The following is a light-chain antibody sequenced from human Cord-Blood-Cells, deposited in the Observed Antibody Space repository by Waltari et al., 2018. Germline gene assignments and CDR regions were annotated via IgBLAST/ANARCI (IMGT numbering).Light chain of an antibody. CDR1: SSDVGGYNY. Sequence: PGQSITISCTGTSSDVGGYNYVSWYQQHPGKAPKLMIYDVSNRPSGVSNRFSGSKSGNTASLTISGLQAEDEADYYCSSYTSSSTLGVFGGGTKLTVL. CDR2: DVS. J-gene: IGLJ3*02. CDR3: SSYTSSSTLGV. V-gene: IGLV2-14*04.